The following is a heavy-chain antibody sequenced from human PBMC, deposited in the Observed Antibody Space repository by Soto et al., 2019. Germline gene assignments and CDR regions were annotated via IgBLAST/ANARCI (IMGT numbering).Heavy chain of an antibody. CDR1: GFNFGGSW. V-gene: IGHV3-7*04. D-gene: IGHD1-26*01. Sequence: EVQLVESGGGLVQPGGSLRLSCAASGFNFGGSWMTWVRQALGKGLEWLAKINPDGSGEYYVDSVKGRFTISRDNAKSSLFFQMHSLRDEDTAVYFCARAHYFGLDYWGQGTLVTVSS. CDR3: ARAHYFGLDY. CDR2: INPDGSGE. J-gene: IGHJ4*02.